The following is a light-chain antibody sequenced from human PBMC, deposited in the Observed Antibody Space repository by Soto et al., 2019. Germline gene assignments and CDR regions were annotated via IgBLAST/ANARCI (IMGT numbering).Light chain of an antibody. CDR2: SNN. V-gene: IGLV1-44*01. CDR3: ATWDDSLNGYV. J-gene: IGLJ1*01. CDR1: SSNVGSNA. Sequence: QAVRTQPPAASESPGQRVAISCSGSSSNVGSNAVNWYQQLPGTAPTLLIYSNNERLSGVPDRFSGSKSGTSASLAISGLQSEDEADYCCATWDDSLNGYVFGTGTKV.